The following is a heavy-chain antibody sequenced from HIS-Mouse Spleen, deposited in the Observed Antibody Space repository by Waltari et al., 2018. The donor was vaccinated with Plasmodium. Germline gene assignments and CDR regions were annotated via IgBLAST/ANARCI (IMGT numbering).Heavy chain of an antibody. Sequence: QLQLQESGPGLVKPSETLSLTCTVSGGSISSSSYYWGWIRQPPGKGLEWIGGIYYSGTTYYNPSLQSRVTISVDTSKNQFSLKLSSVTAADTAVYYCARDRITGTSYFDYWGQGTLVTVSS. CDR3: ARDRITGTSYFDY. J-gene: IGHJ4*02. CDR1: GGSISSSSYY. D-gene: IGHD1-7*01. CDR2: IYYSGTT. V-gene: IGHV4-39*07.